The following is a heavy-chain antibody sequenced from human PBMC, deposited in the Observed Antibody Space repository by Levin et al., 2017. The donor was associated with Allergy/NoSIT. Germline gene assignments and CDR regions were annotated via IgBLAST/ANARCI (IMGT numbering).Heavy chain of an antibody. Sequence: PPGGSLRLSCAASGLTFSRYGMHWVRQAPGEGLEWVAVIWGDGSIQKYADSVMGRFTISKDNFKNTVTLQMNSLRVEDTAVYYCATDRGSSPFDFWGQGTLVTVSS. CDR1: GLTFSRYG. J-gene: IGHJ4*02. V-gene: IGHV3-33*03. CDR3: ATDRGSSPFDF. CDR2: IWGDGSIQ. D-gene: IGHD3-10*01.